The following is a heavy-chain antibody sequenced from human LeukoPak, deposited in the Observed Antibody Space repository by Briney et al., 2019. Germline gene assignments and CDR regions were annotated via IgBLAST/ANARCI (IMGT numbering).Heavy chain of an antibody. CDR1: GFTSSSYA. CDR3: AKQSAGSAAWYSLHYDF. V-gene: IGHV3-23*01. CDR2: VSGSGDRM. D-gene: IGHD6-13*01. Sequence: GGSLRLSCAASGFTSSSYALNWVRQAPGKGLEWVATVSGSGDRMYHADSVKGRFTISRDNSKDTLYLQMNGLRAEDTAVYFCAKQSAGSAAWYSLHYDFWGQGTLVTVSS. J-gene: IGHJ4*02.